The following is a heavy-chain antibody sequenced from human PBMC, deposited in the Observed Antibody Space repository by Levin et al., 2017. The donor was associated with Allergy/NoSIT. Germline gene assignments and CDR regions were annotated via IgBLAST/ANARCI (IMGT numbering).Heavy chain of an antibody. CDR3: ARRRQAINHYYYGMDV. CDR2: IKQDGSEK. V-gene: IGHV3-7*01. Sequence: GGSLRLSCAASGFTFSSYWMSWVRQAPGKGLEWVANIKQDGSEKYYVDSVKGRFTISRDNAKNSLYLQMNSLRAEDTAVYYCARRRQAINHYYYGMDVWGQGTTVTVSS. CDR1: GFTFSSYW. J-gene: IGHJ6*02.